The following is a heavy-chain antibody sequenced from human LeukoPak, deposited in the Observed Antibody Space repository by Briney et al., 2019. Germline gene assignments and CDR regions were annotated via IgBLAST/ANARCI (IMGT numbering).Heavy chain of an antibody. CDR3: ARQRAAAYSYFDY. Sequence: SQTLSHTCTVSGGSISSGSYYWSWIRQPAGKGLEWIGRIYTSGSTNYNPSLKSRVTISVDTSKNQFSLKLSSVTAADTAVYYCARQRAAAYSYFDYWGQGTLVTVSS. D-gene: IGHD6-13*01. CDR2: IYTSGST. J-gene: IGHJ4*02. CDR1: GGSISSGSYY. V-gene: IGHV4-61*02.